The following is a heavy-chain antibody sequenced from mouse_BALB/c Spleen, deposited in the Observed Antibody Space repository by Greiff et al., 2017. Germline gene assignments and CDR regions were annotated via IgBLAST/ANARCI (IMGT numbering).Heavy chain of an antibody. Sequence: VQLQQSGPELVKPGASVKISCKASGYTFTDYNMHWVKQSHGKSLEWIGYIYPYNGGTGYNQKFKSKATLTVDNSSSTAYMELRSLTSEDSAVYYCARELGRAGTWFAYWGQGTLVTVSA. CDR2: IYPYNGGT. CDR1: GYTFTDYN. CDR3: ARELGRAGTWFAY. D-gene: IGHD4-1*01. V-gene: IGHV1S29*02. J-gene: IGHJ3*01.